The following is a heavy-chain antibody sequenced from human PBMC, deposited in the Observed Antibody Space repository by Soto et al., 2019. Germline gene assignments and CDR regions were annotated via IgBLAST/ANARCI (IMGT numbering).Heavy chain of an antibody. Sequence: GGSLRLSCAASGFTVSSNYMSWVRQAPGKGLEWVSVIYSGGSTYYADSVKGRFTISRDNSKNTLYLQMNSLRAEDTAVYYCARDQTDSGGYSDSWGQGTLVTVSS. D-gene: IGHD3-22*01. V-gene: IGHV3-53*01. J-gene: IGHJ4*02. CDR3: ARDQTDSGGYSDS. CDR1: GFTVSSNY. CDR2: IYSGGST.